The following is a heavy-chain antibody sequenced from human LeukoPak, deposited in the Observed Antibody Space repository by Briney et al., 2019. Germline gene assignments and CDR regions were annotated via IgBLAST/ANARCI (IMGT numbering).Heavy chain of an antibody. V-gene: IGHV3-23*01. Sequence: PGGSLRRSCAASGFTFSSYAMSWVRQAPGKGLEWVSAISNSGGITYYADSVKGRFTISRDNSKNTLYLQMNSLRAEDTAVYYCAKRVVVDRIFDYWGQGTLVTVSS. CDR2: ISNSGGIT. CDR1: GFTFSSYA. D-gene: IGHD2-21*01. CDR3: AKRVVVDRIFDY. J-gene: IGHJ4*02.